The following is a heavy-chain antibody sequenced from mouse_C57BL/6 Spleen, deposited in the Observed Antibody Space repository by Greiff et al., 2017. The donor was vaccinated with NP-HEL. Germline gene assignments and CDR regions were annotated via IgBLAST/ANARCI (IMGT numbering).Heavy chain of an antibody. V-gene: IGHV1-69*01. J-gene: IGHJ4*01. CDR3: ARGGSMDY. CDR2: IDPSDSYT. Sequence: QVQLQQPGAELVMPGASVKLSCKASGYTFTSYWMHWVKQRPGQGLEWIGKIDPSDSYTNYNQKFKGKSTLTVDKSSSTAYMQLSSLTSEDSAVYYCARGGSMDYWGQGTSVTVSS. D-gene: IGHD1-1*02. CDR1: GYTFTSYW.